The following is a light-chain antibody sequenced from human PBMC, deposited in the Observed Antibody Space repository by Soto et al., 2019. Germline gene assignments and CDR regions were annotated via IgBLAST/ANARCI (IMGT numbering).Light chain of an antibody. CDR1: QNVLSK. J-gene: IGKJ1*01. V-gene: IGKV3-15*01. CDR2: DAS. CDR3: QQYINWPRT. Sequence: EIAMTQSPATLSVSPGQRATLSCRASQNVLSKLAWYQHNPGQGPRLLIYDASTRATGIPARFSGSGSGTEYTLTIDSPQSEDSAVYYCQQYINWPRTFGQGTRVEI.